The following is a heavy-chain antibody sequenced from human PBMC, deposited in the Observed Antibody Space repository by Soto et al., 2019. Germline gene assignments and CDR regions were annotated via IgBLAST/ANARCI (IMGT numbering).Heavy chain of an antibody. CDR2: ISYDEIDK. J-gene: IGHJ5*02. Sequence: GGSLRLSCAASGFTFSNYTMHWVRQAPGKGLEWVALISYDEIDKYFADAVKGRFTISRDNSKNTLYLQMDSLRAEDTAVYYCEGRSASSESWGRGTLVTVSS. V-gene: IGHV3-30*04. CDR3: EGRSASSES. D-gene: IGHD6-6*01. CDR1: GFTFSNYT.